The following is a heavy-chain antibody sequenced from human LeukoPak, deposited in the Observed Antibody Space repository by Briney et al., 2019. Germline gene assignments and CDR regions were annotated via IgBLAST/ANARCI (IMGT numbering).Heavy chain of an antibody. CDR1: GYTFTGYY. CDR2: INPNSGGT. Sequence: GASVKVSCKASGYTFTGYYMHWVRQAPGQGLEWMGWINPNSGGTNYAQKFQGRVTMTRDTSISTAYMELSRLRSDDTAVYYCARDRGIVVVPAALDYWDQGTLVTVSS. J-gene: IGHJ4*02. V-gene: IGHV1-2*02. CDR3: ARDRGIVVVPAALDY. D-gene: IGHD2-2*01.